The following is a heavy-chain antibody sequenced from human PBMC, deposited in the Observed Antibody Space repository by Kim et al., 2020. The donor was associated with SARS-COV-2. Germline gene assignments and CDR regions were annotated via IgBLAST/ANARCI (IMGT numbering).Heavy chain of an antibody. Sequence: GGSLRLSCAASGFTFSSYAMHWVRQAPGKGLEWVAVISYDGSNKYYADSVKGRFTISRDNSKNTLYLQMNSLRAEDTAVYYCARGGGYYYGSGSSIPYWGYYGMDVWGQGTTVTVSS. CDR2: ISYDGSNK. CDR3: ARGGGYYYGSGSSIPYWGYYGMDV. CDR1: GFTFSSYA. V-gene: IGHV3-30*04. J-gene: IGHJ6*02. D-gene: IGHD3-10*01.